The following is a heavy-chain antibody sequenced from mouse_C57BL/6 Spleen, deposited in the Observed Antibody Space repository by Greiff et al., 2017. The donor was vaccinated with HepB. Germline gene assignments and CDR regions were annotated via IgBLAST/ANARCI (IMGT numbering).Heavy chain of an antibody. J-gene: IGHJ2*01. CDR3: ASRVYYGSSYVGYYFDY. CDR1: GYSFTDYN. V-gene: IGHV1-39*01. CDR2: INPNYGTT. D-gene: IGHD1-1*01. Sequence: EVQLQQSGPELVKPGASVKISCKASGYSFTDYNMNWVKQSNGKSLEWIGVINPNYGTTSYNQKVKGKATLTVDQSSSTAYMQLNSLTSEDSAVYYCASRVYYGSSYVGYYFDYWGQGTTLTVSS.